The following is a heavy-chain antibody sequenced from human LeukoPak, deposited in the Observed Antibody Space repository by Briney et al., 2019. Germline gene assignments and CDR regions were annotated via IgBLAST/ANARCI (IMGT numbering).Heavy chain of an antibody. CDR1: GFTFSSYA. J-gene: IGHJ4*02. CDR3: AKAPVTSCRGAYCYPFDS. V-gene: IGHV3-23*01. CDR2: ISGSGGST. D-gene: IGHD2-21*01. Sequence: PGGTLRLSCAASGFTFSSYAMSWVRQAPGKGLEWVSVISGSGGSTYYADSVKGRFTISRDNSKNTLYLQMNSLRAEDAAVYFCAKAPVTSCRGAYCYPFDSWGQGTLVTVSS.